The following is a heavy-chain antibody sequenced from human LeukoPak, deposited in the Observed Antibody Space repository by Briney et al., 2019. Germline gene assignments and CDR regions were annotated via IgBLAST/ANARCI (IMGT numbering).Heavy chain of an antibody. CDR1: GGSISSSNW. CDR2: IYYSGST. J-gene: IGHJ3*02. CDR3: ASLGSFDI. D-gene: IGHD7-27*01. V-gene: IGHV4-4*02. Sequence: SGTLSLTCAVSGGSISSSNWWSWVRQPPGKGLEWIGYIYYSGSTYYNPSLKSRVTISVDTSKNQFSLRLSSVTAADTAVYYCASLGSFDIWGQGTMVTVSS.